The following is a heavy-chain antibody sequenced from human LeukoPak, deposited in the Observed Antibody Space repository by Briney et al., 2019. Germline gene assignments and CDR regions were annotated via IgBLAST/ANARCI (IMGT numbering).Heavy chain of an antibody. CDR2: IKTNTEGGAT. V-gene: IGHV3-15*01. D-gene: IGHD3-16*01. CDR1: GFTFSSYG. CDR3: ATVHTADYGDFDY. Sequence: GGSLRLSCAASGFTFSSYGMHWVRQIPGKGLEWVGRIKTNTEGGATDYVAPVKGRFTISRDDSKNTLYLQMNSLKTEDTAVYFCATVHTADYGDFDYWGQGTLVTVSS. J-gene: IGHJ4*02.